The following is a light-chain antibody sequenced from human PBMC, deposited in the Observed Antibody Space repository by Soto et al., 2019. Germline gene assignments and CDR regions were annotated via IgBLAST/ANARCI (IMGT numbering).Light chain of an antibody. CDR3: SSYTSSSIFYV. Sequence: QSALTQPASVSGSPGQSITISCTGTTSDVGGYNYVSWYQQHPGKAPKLMIYEVSNRPSGVSNRFSGSKSGNTASLTISGLQADDEAVYFCSSYTSSSIFYVFGSGTKLTVL. CDR1: TSDVGGYNY. CDR2: EVS. J-gene: IGLJ1*01. V-gene: IGLV2-14*01.